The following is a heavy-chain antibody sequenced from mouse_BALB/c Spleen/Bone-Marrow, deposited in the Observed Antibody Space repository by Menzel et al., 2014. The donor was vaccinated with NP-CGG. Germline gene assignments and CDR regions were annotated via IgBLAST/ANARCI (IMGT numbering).Heavy chain of an antibody. CDR2: IDPANGNT. D-gene: IGHD2-14*01. J-gene: IGHJ3*01. CDR3: AAYYRYLAWFAY. V-gene: IGHV14-3*02. CDR1: GFNTKDTY. Sequence: VQLKESGAELVKPGASVKLSCTASGFNTKDTYMHWVKQRPEQGMEWIGRIDPANGNTKYDPKFQGKATITADTSSNTAYLQLSSLTSEDTAVYYCAAYYRYLAWFAYWGQGTLVTVSA.